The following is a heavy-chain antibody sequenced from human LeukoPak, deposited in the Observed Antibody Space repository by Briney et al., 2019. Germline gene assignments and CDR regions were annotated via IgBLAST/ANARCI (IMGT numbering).Heavy chain of an antibody. CDR3: ARGGVGATTY. Sequence: GASVKVSCTASGYTFSGYYMHWVRQAPGQGLEWMGWINPNSGGTNYAQKFQGRVTMTRDTSISTASMELSRLTPGDTAVYYCARGGVGATTYWGPGTLVTVSS. J-gene: IGHJ4*02. D-gene: IGHD1-26*01. V-gene: IGHV1-2*02. CDR1: GYTFSGYY. CDR2: INPNSGGT.